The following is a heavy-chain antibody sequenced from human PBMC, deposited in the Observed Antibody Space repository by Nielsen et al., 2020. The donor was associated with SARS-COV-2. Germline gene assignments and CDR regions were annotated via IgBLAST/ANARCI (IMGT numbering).Heavy chain of an antibody. J-gene: IGHJ4*02. CDR1: GGSISSGVYY. CDR2: IYYSGSP. V-gene: IGHV4-30-4*08. D-gene: IGHD3-3*01. CDR3: ARHYVGFLEWFSYFDY. Sequence: SETLSLTCTVSGGSISSGVYYWSWIRQHPGKGLEWIGYIYYSGSPYYNPSLKSRVTISVDTSKNQFSLKLSSVTAADTAVYYCARHYVGFLEWFSYFDYWGQGTLVTVSS.